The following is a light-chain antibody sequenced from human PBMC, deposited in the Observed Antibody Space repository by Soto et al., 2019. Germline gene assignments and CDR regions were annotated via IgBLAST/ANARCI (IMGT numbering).Light chain of an antibody. CDR1: QIVNTFY. V-gene: IGKV3-20*01. CDR3: QQFGSSGPLT. Sequence: EFVWSQSPGTLSLSPGQSATLSCSSSQIVNTFYLAWYQQKPGQPPRLLIYGASSRATGVPDRFSASGSATDFSLTIRRLEPEDSAVYYCQQFGSSGPLTFGGGTKVDI. J-gene: IGKJ4*01. CDR2: GAS.